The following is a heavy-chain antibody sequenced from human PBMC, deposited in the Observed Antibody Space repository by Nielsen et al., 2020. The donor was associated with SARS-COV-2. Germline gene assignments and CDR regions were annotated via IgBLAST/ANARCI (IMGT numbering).Heavy chain of an antibody. V-gene: IGHV3-23*01. CDR2: VSASGGST. J-gene: IGHJ3*01. D-gene: IGHD3-10*01. CDR3: AKDGVVRGDALDL. CDR1: GFTFNIYA. Sequence: GESLKISCAASGFTFNIYAMAWVRRAPGRGLQWVTGVSASGGSTYYTDSVKGRFSISRDNSKNTPFLQMHILRVEDTALYYCAKDGVVRGDALDLWGQGTMVTVSS.